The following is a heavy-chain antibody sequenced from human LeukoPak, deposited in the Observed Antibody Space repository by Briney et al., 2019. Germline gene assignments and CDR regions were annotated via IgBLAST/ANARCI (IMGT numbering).Heavy chain of an antibody. CDR1: GASISSGTYS. J-gene: IGHJ5*02. D-gene: IGHD3-10*01. CDR2: IYHTGST. Sequence: PSQTLSLTCTVSGASISSGTYSWSWIRQPPGEGLEWIGYIYHTGSTYYNPSLKSRVTISVDRFKNQFSLNLNSVTAADTALYYCARGDGSGSGRWFDPWGQGTLITVSS. V-gene: IGHV4-30-2*01. CDR3: ARGDGSGSGRWFDP.